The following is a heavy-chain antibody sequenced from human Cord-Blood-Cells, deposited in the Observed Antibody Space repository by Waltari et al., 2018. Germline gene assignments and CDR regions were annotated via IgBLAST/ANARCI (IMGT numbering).Heavy chain of an antibody. V-gene: IGHV4-38-2*02. CDR3: ARVGGSYYAFDI. J-gene: IGHJ3*02. D-gene: IGHD1-26*01. Sequence: QVQLQESGPGLVKPSETLSLTCTVSGYPISSGYYWGWIRQPPGKGLEWIGSIYHSGSTYYNPSLKSRVTISVDTSKNQFSLKLSSVTAADTAVYYCARVGGSYYAFDIWGQGTMVTVSS. CDR1: GYPISSGYY. CDR2: IYHSGST.